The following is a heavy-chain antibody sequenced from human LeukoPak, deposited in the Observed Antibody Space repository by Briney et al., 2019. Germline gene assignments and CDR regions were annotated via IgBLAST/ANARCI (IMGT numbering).Heavy chain of an antibody. D-gene: IGHD3-9*01. CDR2: IIPILGIA. J-gene: IGHJ2*01. Sequence: PVKVSYKASGGTFSSYAISWVRQAPGQGLEWRGRIIPILGIAKYAQKFQGRVTITADNSTSTAYMELSSLRSEDTAVYYCASNPDYYDILTGYPHSYWYFDLWGRGTLVTVSS. V-gene: IGHV1-69*04. CDR3: ASNPDYYDILTGYPHSYWYFDL. CDR1: GGTFSSYA.